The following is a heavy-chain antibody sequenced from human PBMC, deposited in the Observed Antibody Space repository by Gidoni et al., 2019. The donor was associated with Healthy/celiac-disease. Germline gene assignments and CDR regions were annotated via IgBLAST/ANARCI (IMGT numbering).Heavy chain of an antibody. CDR3: ARGQQGRYCSGGSCQILGY. Sequence: QVQLVESGGGVVQPGRSLRLSCAASGFTFSSYAMHWVRQAPGKGLEWVAVISYDGSNKYYADSVKGRFTISRDNSKNTLYLQMNSLRAEDTAVYYCARGQQGRYCSGGSCQILGYWGQGTLVTVSS. D-gene: IGHD2-15*01. V-gene: IGHV3-30-3*01. CDR2: ISYDGSNK. CDR1: GFTFSSYA. J-gene: IGHJ4*02.